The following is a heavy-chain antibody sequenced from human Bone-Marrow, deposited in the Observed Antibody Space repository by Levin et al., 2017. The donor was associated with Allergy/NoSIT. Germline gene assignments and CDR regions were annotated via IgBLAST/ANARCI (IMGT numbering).Heavy chain of an antibody. V-gene: IGHV3-48*02. J-gene: IGHJ6*02. CDR3: ARDCPHLSYSSTWYYYYGMDV. Sequence: GESLKISCAASGFTFSNSSMNWVRQAPGKGVGWGSYISDSSSSIFYADSLKGRFTISRDNAKNSLFLQMNSLRDEDTAVYYCARDCPHLSYSSTWYYYYGMDVWGQGTTVTVSS. D-gene: IGHD6-13*01. CDR1: GFTFSNSS. CDR2: ISDSSSSI.